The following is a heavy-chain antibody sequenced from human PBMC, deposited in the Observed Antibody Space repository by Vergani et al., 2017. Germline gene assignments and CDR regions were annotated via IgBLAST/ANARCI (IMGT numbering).Heavy chain of an antibody. D-gene: IGHD3-16*01. CDR3: AKHFRGWGIDY. J-gene: IGHJ4*02. Sequence: QVQLVESGGGVVQRGGSLRLSCATSGFTLSNYDMQWIRQGPSKGLEFVAFIQFDGSNQYDADSVKGRFTLSRDFSKNTLYLQMNSLRTDDTATYDCAKHFRGWGIDYWGQGTQVIVSS. CDR1: GFTLSNYD. V-gene: IGHV3-30*02. CDR2: IQFDGSNQ.